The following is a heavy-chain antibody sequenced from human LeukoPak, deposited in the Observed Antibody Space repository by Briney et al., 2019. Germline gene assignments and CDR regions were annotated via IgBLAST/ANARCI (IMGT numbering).Heavy chain of an antibody. V-gene: IGHV3-7*01. D-gene: IGHD3-3*01. CDR1: GFTFSAYW. CDR3: ATPSRALVWSGSDI. J-gene: IGHJ3*02. Sequence: GGSLRLSCAASGFTFSAYWMTWVRQAPGKGLEWVANINENGGETYYVDSVKGRFTISRDNAKNSLYLQMNSLRAEDTAMYYCATPSRALVWSGSDIWGQGTMVTVSS. CDR2: INENGGET.